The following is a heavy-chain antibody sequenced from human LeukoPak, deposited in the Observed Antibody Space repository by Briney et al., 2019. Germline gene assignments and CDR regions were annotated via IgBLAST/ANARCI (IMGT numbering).Heavy chain of an antibody. CDR3: ARDEVVAAPNYFGMVV. CDR1: GYTFTSYD. Sequence: ASVKVSCKASGYTFTSYDVNWVRQATGQGLEWMGWMNPNSGNTGLAQKFQGRVTLTRDTSLSTAYMELSNLRSDDTAVYYCARDEVVAAPNYFGMVVWGQGATVSVSS. V-gene: IGHV1-8*01. J-gene: IGHJ6*02. D-gene: IGHD2-15*01. CDR2: MNPNSGNT.